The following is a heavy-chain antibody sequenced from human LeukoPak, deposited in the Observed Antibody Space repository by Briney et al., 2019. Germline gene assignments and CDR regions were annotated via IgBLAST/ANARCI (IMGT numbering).Heavy chain of an antibody. CDR2: IWYDGSNK. CDR1: GFTFSSYG. D-gene: IGHD3-3*01. Sequence: GRSLRLSCAASGFTFSSYGMHWVRQAPGKGLEWVAVIWYDGSNKYYADSVKGRFTISRDNSKNTLYLQMNSLRAEDTAVYYCAKSPTGYDFWSGYYFESWGQGTLVTVSS. CDR3: AKSPTGYDFWSGYYFES. J-gene: IGHJ4*02. V-gene: IGHV3-33*06.